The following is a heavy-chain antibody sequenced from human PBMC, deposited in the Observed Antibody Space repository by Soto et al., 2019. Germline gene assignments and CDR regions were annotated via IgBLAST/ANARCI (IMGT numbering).Heavy chain of an antibody. D-gene: IGHD1-26*01. J-gene: IGHJ4*02. V-gene: IGHV3-21*01. Sequence: GGSLRLSCAASGFTFSSYIMNWVRQAPGKGLEWVSSISGTTNYIYYADSVKGRFAISRDNAKNSLYLQMNSLGAEDTAVYYCAGGGSANIDYWGQGTLVTVSS. CDR3: AGGGSANIDY. CDR2: ISGTTNYI. CDR1: GFTFSSYI.